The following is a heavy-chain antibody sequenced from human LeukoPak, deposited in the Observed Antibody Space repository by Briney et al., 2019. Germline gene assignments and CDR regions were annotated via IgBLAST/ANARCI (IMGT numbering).Heavy chain of an antibody. CDR2: ISDTGGST. CDR3: ARKGNGALDI. V-gene: IGHV3-23*01. J-gene: IGHJ3*02. D-gene: IGHD1-1*01. CDR1: GFTFSNYA. Sequence: GGSLRLSCAPSGFTFSNYAFSWVRQAPGKGLEWVSDISDTGGSTNCVGSAKGRFTISRDNSKNTLHLHMNSLRVEDTAVYYCARKGNGALDIWGQGTMVTVSS.